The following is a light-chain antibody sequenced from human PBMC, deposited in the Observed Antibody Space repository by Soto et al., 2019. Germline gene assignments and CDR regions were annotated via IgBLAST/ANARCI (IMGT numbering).Light chain of an antibody. J-gene: IGKJ4*01. Sequence: EIVLTQSPGTLSLSPGERATLSCGASQSVISSSLAWYQQRPGQAPRLLIYGASGRATGIPDRFSGSGSGTDFTLTISRLEPEDFAVYYCQQYSGSPLTFGGGTKVDIK. CDR1: QSVISSS. CDR2: GAS. CDR3: QQYSGSPLT. V-gene: IGKV3-20*01.